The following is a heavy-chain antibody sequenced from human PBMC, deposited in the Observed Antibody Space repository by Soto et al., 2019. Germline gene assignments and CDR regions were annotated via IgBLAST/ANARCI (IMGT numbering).Heavy chain of an antibody. V-gene: IGHV1-69*13. J-gene: IGHJ4*02. CDR1: GGTFSSYA. D-gene: IGHD3-22*01. Sequence: SVKVSCKASGGTFSSYAISWVRQAPGQGLEWMGGIIPIFGTANYAQKFQGRVTITADESTSTAYMELSSLRSEDTAVYYCARARSPYYYDSSGYYYVDYWGQGTLVTVSS. CDR3: ARARSPYYYDSSGYYYVDY. CDR2: IIPIFGTA.